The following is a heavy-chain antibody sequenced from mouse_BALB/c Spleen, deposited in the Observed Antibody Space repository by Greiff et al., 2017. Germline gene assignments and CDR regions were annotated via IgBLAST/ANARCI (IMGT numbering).Heavy chain of an antibody. V-gene: IGHV5-6-4*01. J-gene: IGHJ2*01. D-gene: IGHD2-14*01. Sequence: EVKLVESGGGLVKPGGSLKLSCAASGFTFSSYTMSWVRQTPEKRLEWVATISSGGSYTYYPDSVKGRFTISRDNAKNTLYLQMSSLKSEDTAMYYCTRVGDRYDYFDYWGQGTTLTVSS. CDR3: TRVGDRYDYFDY. CDR1: GFTFSSYT. CDR2: ISSGGSYT.